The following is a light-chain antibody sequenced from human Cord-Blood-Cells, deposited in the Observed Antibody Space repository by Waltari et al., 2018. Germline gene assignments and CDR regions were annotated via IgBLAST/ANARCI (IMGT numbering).Light chain of an antibody. V-gene: IGLV2-14*01. CDR1: SSDAGGYNY. CDR3: SSYTSSSTWV. J-gene: IGLJ3*02. CDR2: DVS. Sequence: QHALSQPASVSGSPGQSITISCTGTSSDAGGYNYVSWYQQHPGNAPKLMIYDVSKRPSGVSNRFSGSKSCNTASLTISGLQAEDEADYYCSSYTSSSTWVFGGGTKLTVL.